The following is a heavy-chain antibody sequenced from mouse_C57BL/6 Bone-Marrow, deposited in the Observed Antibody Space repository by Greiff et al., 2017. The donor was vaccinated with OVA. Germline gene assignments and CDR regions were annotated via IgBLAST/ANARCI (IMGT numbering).Heavy chain of an antibody. CDR1: GFNIKDYY. V-gene: IGHV14-1*01. Sequence: VQLQQSGAELVRPGASVKLSCTASGFNIKDYYMHWVKQRPEQGLEWIGRIDPEDGDTEYAPKFQGKATMTADTSSNTAYLQLSSLTSEDTAVYYCTTGGNCYGNPHWYFDVWGTGTTVTVSS. J-gene: IGHJ1*03. D-gene: IGHD2-1*01. CDR3: TTGGNCYGNPHWYFDV. CDR2: IDPEDGDT.